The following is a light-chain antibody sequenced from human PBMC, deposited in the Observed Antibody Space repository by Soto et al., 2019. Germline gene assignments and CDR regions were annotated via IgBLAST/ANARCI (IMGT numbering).Light chain of an antibody. J-gene: IGKJ1*01. CDR1: QSVSSK. V-gene: IGKV3-15*01. Sequence: EIVRTQSPGTLSVSPGERATLSCRASQSVSSKLAWYQQKPGQAPRLLFYGASTGATGIPARFSGSGSETEFTLSISSLQSEDFAVYSCQQYNNWPGTFGQGTKLEIK. CDR3: QQYNNWPGT. CDR2: GAS.